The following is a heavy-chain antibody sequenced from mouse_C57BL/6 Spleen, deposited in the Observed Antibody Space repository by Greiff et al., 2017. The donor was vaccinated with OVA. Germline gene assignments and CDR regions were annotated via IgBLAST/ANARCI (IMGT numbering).Heavy chain of an antibody. V-gene: IGHV1-55*01. CDR2: IYPGSGST. D-gene: IGHD1-1*01. J-gene: IGHJ2*01. Sequence: QVQLQQPGAELVKPGASVKLSCKASGYTFTSYWITWVKQRPGQGLEWIGDIYPGSGSTNYNEKFKSKATLTVDTSSSTAYMQLSSLTSEVSAVYCYARGVTVAPFDYWGQGTTLTVSS. CDR1: GYTFTSYW. CDR3: ARGVTVAPFDY.